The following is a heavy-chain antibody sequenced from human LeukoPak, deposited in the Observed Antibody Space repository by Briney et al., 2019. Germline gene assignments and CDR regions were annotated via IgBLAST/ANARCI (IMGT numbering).Heavy chain of an antibody. CDR2: MNPNSGNT. CDR3: ARGAYSSGWDSFDY. J-gene: IGHJ4*02. Sequence: ASVKVSCKASGYTFTSYDINWVRQATGQGLEWMGWMNPNSGNTGYAQKFQGRVTMTRNTSISTAYMELSSLRSEDAAVYYCARGAYSSGWDSFDYWGQGTLVTVSS. D-gene: IGHD6-19*01. CDR1: GYTFTSYD. V-gene: IGHV1-8*01.